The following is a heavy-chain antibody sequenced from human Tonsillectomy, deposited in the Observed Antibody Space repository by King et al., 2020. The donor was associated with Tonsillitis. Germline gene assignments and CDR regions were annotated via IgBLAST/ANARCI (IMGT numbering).Heavy chain of an antibody. CDR3: ARVGHDILTGYTAMDV. D-gene: IGHD3-9*01. Sequence: QLQESGPGLVKPSQTLSLTCVVSGDSVSSGGYSWSWIRQPPGKGLEWVGYVSDSGSTHYNPSLKSRVTISLETAKNHLSLRLLSVTAADTAVYYCARVGHDILTGYTAMDVWGQGTTVTVSS. CDR2: VSDSGST. J-gene: IGHJ6*02. CDR1: GDSVSSGGYS. V-gene: IGHV4-30-4*07.